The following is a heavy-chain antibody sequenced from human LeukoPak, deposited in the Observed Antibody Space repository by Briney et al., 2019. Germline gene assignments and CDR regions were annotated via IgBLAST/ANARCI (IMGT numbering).Heavy chain of an antibody. CDR1: GASISSYY. J-gene: IGHJ4*02. Sequence: SETLSLTCTVSGASISSYYWTWIRQPPGKGLESIGYISYSGSTNYNSSLKSRVTISLDTSKNQFSLRLSSVTAADTAVYYCARAPCTNGICYSIDSWGQGTLVTVSS. V-gene: IGHV4-59*01. D-gene: IGHD2-8*01. CDR2: ISYSGST. CDR3: ARAPCTNGICYSIDS.